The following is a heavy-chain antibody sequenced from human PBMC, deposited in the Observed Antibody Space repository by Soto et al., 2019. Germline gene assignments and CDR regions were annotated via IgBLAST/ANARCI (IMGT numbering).Heavy chain of an antibody. CDR2: IYYTGST. CDR1: GDSMDSFY. D-gene: IGHD2-15*01. V-gene: IGHV4-59*01. CDR3: ARDATLRH. J-gene: IGHJ4*01. Sequence: SETLSLTCTVSGDSMDSFYWNWIRQPPGKGLEWIGDIYYTGSTNYNPSLESRVSISINTSKNQFSLQLTSVTAADTAIYYCARDATLRHWGHGTLVTVSS.